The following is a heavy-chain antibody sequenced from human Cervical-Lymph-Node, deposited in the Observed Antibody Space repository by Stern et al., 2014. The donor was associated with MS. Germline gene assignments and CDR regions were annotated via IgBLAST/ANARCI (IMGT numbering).Heavy chain of an antibody. Sequence: VHLVESGTELKKPGASVKVSCKTSGYTFRKYGFSWVRQAPGQGLEWMGWISGYNDDTNCVEMFQGRVTMSTGTSTSTAYLELRSLRSDDTAVYYCARDSHISAAGTRGGFDPWGQGTLVTVSS. V-gene: IGHV1-18*01. J-gene: IGHJ5*02. CDR3: ARDSHISAAGTRGGFDP. D-gene: IGHD6-13*01. CDR2: ISGYNDDT. CDR1: GYTFRKYG.